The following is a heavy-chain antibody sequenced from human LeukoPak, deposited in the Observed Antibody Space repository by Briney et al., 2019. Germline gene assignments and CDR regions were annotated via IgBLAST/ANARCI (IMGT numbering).Heavy chain of an antibody. CDR2: IKQDGSEK. CDR1: GFTFSSYW. V-gene: IGHV3-7*01. CDR3: ERDPSPYYFDY. Sequence: GGSLRLSCAASGFTFSSYWMSWVRQAPGKGLEWVANIKQDGSEKYYVDSVKGRFTISRDNAKNSLYLQMNSLRAEDTAVYYCERDPSPYYFDYWGQGTLVTVSS. J-gene: IGHJ4*02.